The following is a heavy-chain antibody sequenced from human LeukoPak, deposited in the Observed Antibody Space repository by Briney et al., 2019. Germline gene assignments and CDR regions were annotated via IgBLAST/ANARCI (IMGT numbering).Heavy chain of an antibody. J-gene: IGHJ4*02. Sequence: GGSLRLSCVASGFTFSSYWMHWVRQAPGKGLVWVSRINSDGSSTSYADSVKGRFTISRDNAKNTLYLQMNSLRAEDTAVYYCARDRRYYDSSGYCTLFDYWGQGTLVTVSS. D-gene: IGHD3-22*01. CDR2: INSDGSST. V-gene: IGHV3-74*01. CDR1: GFTFSSYW. CDR3: ARDRRYYDSSGYCTLFDY.